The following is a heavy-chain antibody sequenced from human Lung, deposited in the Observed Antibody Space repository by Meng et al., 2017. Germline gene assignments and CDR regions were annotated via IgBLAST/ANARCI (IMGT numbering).Heavy chain of an antibody. D-gene: IGHD4-11*01. Sequence: VPLQQWAAGLLKPSRTLSLTCVGAGGSFSDYYWSWIRQPPGKGLEWIGEINHSGSTNYNPSLESRATISVDTSQNNLSLKLSSVTAADSAVYYCARGPTTMAHDFDYWGQGTLVTVSS. CDR3: ARGPTTMAHDFDY. J-gene: IGHJ4*02. CDR1: GGSFSDYY. V-gene: IGHV4-34*01. CDR2: INHSGST.